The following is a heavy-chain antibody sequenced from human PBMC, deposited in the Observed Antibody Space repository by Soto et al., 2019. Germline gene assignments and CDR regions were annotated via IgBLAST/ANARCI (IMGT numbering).Heavy chain of an antibody. V-gene: IGHV1-69*12. CDR2: IITIFGTA. CDR3: ASEGVRDSSTWIFDY. Sequence: QVQLGQSGAEVKKPGSSVKVSCKASGGTFSSYALSWVRQAPGQGLEWMGGIITIFGTANYAQKFQGRVTITADESTSTAYMELSSLRTEDTAVYYCASEGVRDSSTWIFDYWGQGTLVTVSS. D-gene: IGHD6-13*01. J-gene: IGHJ4*02. CDR1: GGTFSSYA.